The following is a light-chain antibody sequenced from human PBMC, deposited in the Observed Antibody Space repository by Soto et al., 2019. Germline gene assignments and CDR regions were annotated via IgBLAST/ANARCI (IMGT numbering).Light chain of an antibody. CDR1: SSDVGGYDH. Sequence: QSVLTQPASVSGSPGQSITISCTGTSSDVGGYDHVSWYQQHPGKAPQLIIYDVTVRPSGISPRFSGSKSDNTASLAVSGLQHEDEADYYWSSYTNKDTLLFGGGTKLTVL. CDR3: SSYTNKDTLL. J-gene: IGLJ3*02. CDR2: DVT. V-gene: IGLV2-14*03.